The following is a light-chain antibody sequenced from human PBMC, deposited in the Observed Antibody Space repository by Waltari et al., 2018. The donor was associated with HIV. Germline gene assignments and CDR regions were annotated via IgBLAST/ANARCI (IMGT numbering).Light chain of an antibody. J-gene: IGLJ2*01. Sequence: QSALTQPRSVSGSPGQSVTISCTGSSSDVGVYNYVSWYQQHPTKAPKLIIYDVSERPSGVPDHFSGSKSGNRASLTISGLQAEDEADYYCYSYAGSLLFGGGTKLTVL. V-gene: IGLV2-11*01. CDR1: SSDVGVYNY. CDR3: YSYAGSLL. CDR2: DVS.